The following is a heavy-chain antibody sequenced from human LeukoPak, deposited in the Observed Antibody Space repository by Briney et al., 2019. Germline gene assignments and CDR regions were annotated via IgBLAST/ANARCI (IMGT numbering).Heavy chain of an antibody. V-gene: IGHV3-30*18. D-gene: IGHD6-19*01. CDR1: GFTFSSYG. CDR2: ISYDGSNK. CDR3: AKDFVVWSSGWSSEYFQH. J-gene: IGHJ1*01. Sequence: PGGSLRLSCAASGFTFSSYGMHWVRQAPGKGLEWVAVISYDGSNKYYADSVKGRFTISRDNSKNTLYLQMNSLRAEDTAVYYCAKDFVVWSSGWSSEYFQHWGQGTLVTVSS.